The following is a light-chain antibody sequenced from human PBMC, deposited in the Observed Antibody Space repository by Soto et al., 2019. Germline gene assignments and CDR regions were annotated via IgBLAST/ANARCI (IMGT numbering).Light chain of an antibody. J-gene: IGLJ1*01. Sequence: QSVLTQPPSVSGAPGKRVTISCTGSSSNIGAGYDVHWYQQLRGTAHKLFIYGNSNRPSGVPDRFSGSKSGTSASLAITGLQAEDEADYYCQSYDSSLSGYVFGTGTKVTVL. CDR2: GNS. CDR3: QSYDSSLSGYV. CDR1: SSNIGAGYD. V-gene: IGLV1-40*01.